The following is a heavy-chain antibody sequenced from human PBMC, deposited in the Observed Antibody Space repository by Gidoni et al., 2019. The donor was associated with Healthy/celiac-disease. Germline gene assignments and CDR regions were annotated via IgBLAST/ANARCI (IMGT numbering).Heavy chain of an antibody. CDR3: ARGTRFLEWLSLDY. J-gene: IGHJ4*02. Sequence: QVQLVESGGGVVQPGRSLRLSCAASGFTFSSYAMHWVRQAPGKGLEWVAVISYDGSNKYYADSVKGRFTISRDNSKNTLYLQMNSLRAEDTAVYYCARGTRFLEWLSLDYWGQGTLVTVSS. V-gene: IGHV3-30*04. CDR2: ISYDGSNK. D-gene: IGHD3-3*01. CDR1: GFTFSSYA.